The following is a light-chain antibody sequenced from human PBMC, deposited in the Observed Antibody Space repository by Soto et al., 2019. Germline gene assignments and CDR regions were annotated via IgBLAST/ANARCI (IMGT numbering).Light chain of an antibody. Sequence: DIQMTQSPSSLSASVGDRVTITCRASQSISSYLNWYQQKPGKAPKLLIYAASTLQSGVPSRFSGSGSGTDFTLTISCLQSEDFATYYCQQYYSYPPTFCQGTKVDI. CDR3: QQYYSYPPT. J-gene: IGKJ1*01. CDR1: QSISSY. CDR2: AAS. V-gene: IGKV1-39*01.